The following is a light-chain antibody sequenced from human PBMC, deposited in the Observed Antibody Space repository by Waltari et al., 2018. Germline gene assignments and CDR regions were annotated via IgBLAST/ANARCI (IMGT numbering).Light chain of an antibody. V-gene: IGKV2-28*01. J-gene: IGKJ5*01. CDR2: LGS. Sequence: DIVMTQSPLSLPVTPGEPASISCTSGQSLLHTNGYNYLDWYLQKPGQSPQLLIYLGSNRASGVPDRFSGSGSGTDFTLKISRVEAEDVGVYYCMQALQSPPTFGQGTRLEI. CDR3: MQALQSPPT. CDR1: QSLLHTNGYNY.